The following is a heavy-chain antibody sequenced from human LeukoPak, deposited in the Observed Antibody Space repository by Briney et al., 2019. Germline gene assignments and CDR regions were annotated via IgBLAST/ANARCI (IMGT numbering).Heavy chain of an antibody. J-gene: IGHJ4*02. CDR3: TRHPDNDFWCGYEDY. CDR1: GGSINSISYY. Sequence: SETLSLTCTVSGGSINSISYYWGWIRQPPGKGLEWIGSMYYSGITYYNPSLKSRVTIFVDTSKNQFSLKLSSVTADTAVYYCTRHPDNDFWCGYEDYWGQGTLVTVSS. D-gene: IGHD3-3*01. CDR2: MYYSGIT. V-gene: IGHV4-39*01.